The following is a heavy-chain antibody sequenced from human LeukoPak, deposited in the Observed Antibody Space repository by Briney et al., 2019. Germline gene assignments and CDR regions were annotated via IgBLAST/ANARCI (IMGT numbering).Heavy chain of an antibody. CDR1: GFTFDGYA. D-gene: IGHD6-13*01. V-gene: IGHV3-43D*04. CDR3: AKGLIAAAGTRAEYFQH. Sequence: PGGSLRLSCAASGFTFDGYAMHWVRQAPGKGLDWVSLISWDGGSTYYADSVKGRFTISRDNSKNSLYLQMNSLRAEDTALYYCAKGLIAAAGTRAEYFQHWGQGTLVTVSS. J-gene: IGHJ1*01. CDR2: ISWDGGST.